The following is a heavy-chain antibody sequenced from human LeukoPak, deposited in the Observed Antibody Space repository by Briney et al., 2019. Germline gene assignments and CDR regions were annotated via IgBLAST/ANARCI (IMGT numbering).Heavy chain of an antibody. V-gene: IGHV4-59*01. J-gene: IGHJ4*02. Sequence: SETLSLTCTVSGGSISGYYWSWIRQPPGKGLEWIGYIYYSGSINYNPSLKSRVTISVDTSKNQFSLKLSSVTAADTAVYYCARERVAVAGRTIDYWGQGTLVTVSS. CDR3: ARERVAVAGRTIDY. D-gene: IGHD6-19*01. CDR2: IYYSGSI. CDR1: GGSISGYY.